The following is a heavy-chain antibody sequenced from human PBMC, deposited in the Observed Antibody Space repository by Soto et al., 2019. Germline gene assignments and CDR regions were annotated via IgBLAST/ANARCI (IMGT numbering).Heavy chain of an antibody. J-gene: IGHJ3*02. CDR1: GGSISSGGYY. Sequence: SETLSLTCTVSGGSISSGGYYWSWIRQHPGKGLEWIGYIYYSGSTYYNPSLKSRVTISVDTSKNQFSLKLSSVTAADTAVYYCARGTDYDILTGYYKNAFDIWGQGAMVTVSS. CDR2: IYYSGST. D-gene: IGHD3-9*01. CDR3: ARGTDYDILTGYYKNAFDI. V-gene: IGHV4-31*03.